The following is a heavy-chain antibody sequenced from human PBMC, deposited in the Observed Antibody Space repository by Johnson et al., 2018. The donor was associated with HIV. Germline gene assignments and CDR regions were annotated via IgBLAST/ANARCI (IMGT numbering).Heavy chain of an antibody. J-gene: IGHJ3*02. CDR2: ISYDGSNK. Sequence: QVQLVESGGGVVQPGRSLRLSCAASGFTFSRYSMHWVRQAPGKGLEWMAIISYDGSNKYYADSVKGRFTISRDNSKNTLYLQMNSLRPEDTAVYYCAKSGLFVLVVYAPDVFDIWGQGTMVTVSS. CDR1: GFTFSRYS. V-gene: IGHV3-30*18. CDR3: AKSGLFVLVVYAPDVFDI. D-gene: IGHD2-8*02.